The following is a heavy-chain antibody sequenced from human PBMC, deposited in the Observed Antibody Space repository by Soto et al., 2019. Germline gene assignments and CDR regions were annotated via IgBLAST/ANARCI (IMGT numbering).Heavy chain of an antibody. CDR1: GFTFGDYA. CDR2: IRSKAYGGTT. CDR3: TRGRFWSGYYLLASDAFDI. Sequence: PGGSLRLSCTASGFTFGDYAMSWFRQAPGKGLEWVGFIRSKAYGGTTEYAASVKGRFTISRDDSKSIAYLQMNSLKTEDTAVYYCTRGRFWSGYYLLASDAFDIWGQGTMVTVSS. D-gene: IGHD3-3*01. J-gene: IGHJ3*02. V-gene: IGHV3-49*03.